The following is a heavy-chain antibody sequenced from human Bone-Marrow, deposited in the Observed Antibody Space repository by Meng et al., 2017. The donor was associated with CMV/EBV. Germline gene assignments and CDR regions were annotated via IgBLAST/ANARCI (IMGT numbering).Heavy chain of an antibody. CDR1: EYTFIDHH. CDR3: ASSITMVRGVMRGMDV. D-gene: IGHD3-10*01. Sequence: SVKVSCKASEYTFIDHHMHWVRQAPGQGLEWMGGIIPIFGTANYAQKFQGRVTITTDESTSTAYMELSSLRSEDTAVYYCASSITMVRGVMRGMDVWGQGTTVTVSS. J-gene: IGHJ6*02. CDR2: IIPIFGTA. V-gene: IGHV1-69*05.